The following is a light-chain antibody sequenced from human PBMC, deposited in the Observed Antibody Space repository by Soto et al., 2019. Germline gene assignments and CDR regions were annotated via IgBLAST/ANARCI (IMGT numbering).Light chain of an antibody. CDR1: QSVTSNY. Sequence: EDVLTQSPGTLSLSPGDRATLSCRANQSVTSNYLAWYQQKPGQAPRLLIYGASSRATGIPDRFSGSGSGKDFTLTIGRLEPEDFAVYYCQQYGNSPYTFGQGTKLEIK. CDR3: QQYGNSPYT. V-gene: IGKV3-20*01. CDR2: GAS. J-gene: IGKJ2*01.